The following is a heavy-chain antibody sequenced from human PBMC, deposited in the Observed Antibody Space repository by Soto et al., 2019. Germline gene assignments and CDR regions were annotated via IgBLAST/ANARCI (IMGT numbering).Heavy chain of an antibody. Sequence: QVQLVQSGAEVKKPGASVKVSCKASSYTFTSYGISWVRQAPGQGLEWMGWISAYNGNTNYAQKLQGRVTMTTDTSTSTAYMELRSLRSDDTAVYYCARSRYESTVTYYYYYMDVWGKGTTVTVSS. J-gene: IGHJ6*03. CDR1: SYTFTSYG. V-gene: IGHV1-18*01. CDR3: ARSRYESTVTYYYYYMDV. CDR2: ISAYNGNT. D-gene: IGHD4-4*01.